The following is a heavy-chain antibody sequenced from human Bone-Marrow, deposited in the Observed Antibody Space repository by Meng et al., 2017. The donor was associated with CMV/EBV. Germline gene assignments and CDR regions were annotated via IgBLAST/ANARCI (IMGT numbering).Heavy chain of an antibody. CDR3: ARDYCSGSSCHPYYYFGMDV. V-gene: IGHV1-69*02. CDR1: GGTFSSYT. Sequence: SVKVSCKASGGTFSSYTISWVRQAPGQGLEWMGKIIPIFDIANYAQKFQGRVAITADKSTSTVQMELSSLRSDDTAVYYCARDYCSGSSCHPYYYFGMDVWGQGTTVTRLL. D-gene: IGHD2-2*01. J-gene: IGHJ6*02. CDR2: IIPIFDIA.